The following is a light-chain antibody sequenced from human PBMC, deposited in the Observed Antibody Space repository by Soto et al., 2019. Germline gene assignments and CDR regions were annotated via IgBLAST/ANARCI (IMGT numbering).Light chain of an antibody. V-gene: IGKV3-11*01. Sequence: EIVMTQSPATLSVSPGERATLSCRASHSVSSDLAWYQQKPGQAPRLLIYGASTRAIGIPARFSGSGSGTDFTLTISSLEPEDFAVYYCQQRSNWPTFGQGTKV. J-gene: IGKJ1*01. CDR2: GAS. CDR1: HSVSSD. CDR3: QQRSNWPT.